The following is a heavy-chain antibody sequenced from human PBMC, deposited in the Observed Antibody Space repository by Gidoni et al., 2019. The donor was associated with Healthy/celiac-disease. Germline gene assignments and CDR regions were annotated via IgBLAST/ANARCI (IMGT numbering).Heavy chain of an antibody. J-gene: IGHJ6*02. CDR2: IWDDGSNK. D-gene: IGHD3-3*01. CDR3: ARDLYDFWSGCYSLYYYGMDV. CDR1: GFTFSSYG. Sequence: QVQLVESGGGVVQPGRSLRLSCAASGFTFSSYGMHWVRQAPGKGLVWVAVIWDDGSNKNYADSVKGRFTISRDNSKNTLYLQMNSLRAEDTAVYYCARDLYDFWSGCYSLYYYGMDVWGQGTTVTVSS. V-gene: IGHV3-33*01.